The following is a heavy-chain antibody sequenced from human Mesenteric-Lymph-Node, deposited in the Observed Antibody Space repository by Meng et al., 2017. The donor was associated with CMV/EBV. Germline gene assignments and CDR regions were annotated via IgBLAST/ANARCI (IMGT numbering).Heavy chain of an antibody. D-gene: IGHD3-9*01. CDR3: ARHGFYDSDAFDI. V-gene: IGHV4-39*01. J-gene: IGHJ3*02. CDR1: GASISGSSYY. Sequence: SETLSLTCTVSGASISGSSYYWGWIRQPPGKGLEWIGTIYYSGSTYYNPSLKSRVTMSIDRSNNQFSLKLSSVTAADTAVYYCARHGFYDSDAFDIWGQGTMVTVSS. CDR2: IYYSGST.